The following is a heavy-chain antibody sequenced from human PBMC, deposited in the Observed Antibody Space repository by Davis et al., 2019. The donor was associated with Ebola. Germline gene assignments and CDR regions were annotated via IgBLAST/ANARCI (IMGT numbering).Heavy chain of an antibody. J-gene: IGHJ6*04. CDR1: GYTFTGYY. CDR2: INPNSGGT. D-gene: IGHD3-9*01. V-gene: IGHV1-2*06. CDR3: ARTIGNYYYGMDV. Sequence: AASVKVSCKASGYTFTGYYMHWVRQAPGQGLEWMGRINPNSGGTNYAQKFQGRVTMTRDTSISTAYMELSRLRSDDTAVYYCARTIGNYYYGMDVWGKGTTVTVSS.